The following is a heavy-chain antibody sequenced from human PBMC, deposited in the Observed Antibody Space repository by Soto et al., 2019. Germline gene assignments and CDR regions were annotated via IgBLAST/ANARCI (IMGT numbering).Heavy chain of an antibody. CDR1: GFTFSSYA. J-gene: IGHJ4*02. Sequence: GGSLRLSCAASGFTFSSYAMHWVRQAPGKGLEWVAVISYDGSNKYYADSVKGRFTISRDNSKNTLYLQMNSLRAEDTAVYYCARDAVLMRGSRYDYWGQGTLVTVSS. V-gene: IGHV3-30-3*01. CDR3: ARDAVLMRGSRYDY. CDR2: ISYDGSNK. D-gene: IGHD1-26*01.